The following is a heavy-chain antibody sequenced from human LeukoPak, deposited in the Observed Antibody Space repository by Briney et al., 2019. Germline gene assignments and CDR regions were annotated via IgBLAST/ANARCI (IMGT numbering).Heavy chain of an antibody. Sequence: SETLSLTCAVSGGSISSSNWWSWVRQPPGKGLEWIGEIYHSGSTNYNPSLKSRVTISVDTSKNQFSLKLSSVTAADTAVYYCARKVVGNYYDSSGLGYYYGMDVWGQGTTVTVSS. J-gene: IGHJ6*02. CDR3: ARKVVGNYYDSSGLGYYYGMDV. D-gene: IGHD3-22*01. V-gene: IGHV4-4*02. CDR1: GGSISSSNW. CDR2: IYHSGST.